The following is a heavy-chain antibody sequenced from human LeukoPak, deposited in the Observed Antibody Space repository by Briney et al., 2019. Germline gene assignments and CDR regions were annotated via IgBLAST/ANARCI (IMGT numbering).Heavy chain of an antibody. CDR3: ARANFPYCSSTTCLFDY. D-gene: IGHD2-2*01. CDR1: GYTFTDYY. J-gene: IGHJ4*02. Sequence: ASVKVSCKASGYTFTDYYMHWVRQAPGQGFEWMGWINPNDGDTNYAQKFRGRVTMTRDTSISTAHMEVSRLRSDDTAVYYCARANFPYCSSTTCLFDYWGQGTLVTVSS. V-gene: IGHV1-2*02. CDR2: INPNDGDT.